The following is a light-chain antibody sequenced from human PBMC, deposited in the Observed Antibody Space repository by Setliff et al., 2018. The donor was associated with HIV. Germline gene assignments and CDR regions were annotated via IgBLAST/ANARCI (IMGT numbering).Light chain of an antibody. Sequence: QSVLTQPPSVSAAPGQKVAISCSGSRSNVGSNSVSWYRQVPGTGPKLLIYEDNKRPSGIPDRFSGSKSGTSATLDITGLQTGDEADYYCGTWDDTLRGVFGGGTKVTVL. CDR3: GTWDDTLRGV. CDR2: EDN. V-gene: IGLV1-51*01. CDR1: RSNVGSNS. J-gene: IGLJ3*02.